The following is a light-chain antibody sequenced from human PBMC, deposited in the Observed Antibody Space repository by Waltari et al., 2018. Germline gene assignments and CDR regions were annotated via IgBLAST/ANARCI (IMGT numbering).Light chain of an antibody. CDR1: QSISTF. CDR2: GAS. CDR3: QQSYSTPRT. Sequence: DIQMTQSPSSLSASVGDRVTITCRASQSISTFLNWYQQKPGKAPKLLIYGASSVQRGVPSRFSGSGSGTDFTLTISSLQPEDFATYYCQQSYSTPRTFGQGTKLEIK. J-gene: IGKJ2*01. V-gene: IGKV1-39*01.